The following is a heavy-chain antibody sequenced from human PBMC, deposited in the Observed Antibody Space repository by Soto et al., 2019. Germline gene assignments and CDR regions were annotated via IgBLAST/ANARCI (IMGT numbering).Heavy chain of an antibody. CDR3: ARTHPGIAASSARY. CDR2: ISAYNGNT. CDR1: GYTFTSYG. J-gene: IGHJ4*02. D-gene: IGHD6-13*01. Sequence: ASVKVSCKASGYTFTSYGISWVRQAPGQGLEWMGWISAYNGNTNYAQKLQGRVTMTTDTSTSAAYMELRSLRSDDTAVYYCARTHPGIAASSARYWGQGTLVTVSS. V-gene: IGHV1-18*04.